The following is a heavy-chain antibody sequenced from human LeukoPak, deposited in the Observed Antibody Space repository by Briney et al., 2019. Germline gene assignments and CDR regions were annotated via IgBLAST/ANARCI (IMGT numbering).Heavy chain of an antibody. V-gene: IGHV5-51*01. J-gene: IGHJ4*02. Sequence: GESLKISCKASGYSFTNYWIGWVRQMPGKGLEWMGIIYPCDSDTRYSPSFQGQVTISADKSISTAYLQWSSLKASDTAMYYCASPYPREYCSTSSCYFNYWGQGTLVTVAS. D-gene: IGHD2-2*01. CDR1: GYSFTNYW. CDR3: ASPYPREYCSTSSCYFNY. CDR2: IYPCDSDT.